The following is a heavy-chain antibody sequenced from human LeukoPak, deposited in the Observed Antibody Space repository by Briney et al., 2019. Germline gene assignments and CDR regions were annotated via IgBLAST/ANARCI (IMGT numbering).Heavy chain of an antibody. CDR3: TSVYCSTSCYTGGGMDV. J-gene: IGHJ6*02. Sequence: ASVKVSCKASGGTFSSYAISWVRQAPGQGLEWMGRIIPILGIANYAQKFQGRVTITADKSTSTAYMELSSLRSEDTAVYYCTSVYCSTSCYTGGGMDVWGQGTTVTVSS. CDR2: IIPILGIA. V-gene: IGHV1-69*04. CDR1: GGTFSSYA. D-gene: IGHD2-2*02.